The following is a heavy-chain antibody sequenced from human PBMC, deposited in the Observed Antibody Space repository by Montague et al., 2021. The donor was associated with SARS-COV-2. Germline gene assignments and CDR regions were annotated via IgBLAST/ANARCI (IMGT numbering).Heavy chain of an antibody. CDR1: GGSITRNYY. Sequence: SETLSLTCTVSGGSITRNYYWGWIRQPSGKGLVWVGNIYYNGTTFINPSLESRGTISVDASKNQFSLHLTSVAAADTAVYYCARPLVRGVPKAFDIWGQGALVIVSS. D-gene: IGHD3-10*01. CDR2: IYYNGTT. CDR3: ARPLVRGVPKAFDI. J-gene: IGHJ3*02. V-gene: IGHV4-39*01.